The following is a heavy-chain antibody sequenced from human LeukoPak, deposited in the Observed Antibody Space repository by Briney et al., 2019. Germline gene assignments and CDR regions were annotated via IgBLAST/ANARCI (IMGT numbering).Heavy chain of an antibody. D-gene: IGHD6-19*01. CDR3: TRGGPVAGTHKYFQH. V-gene: IGHV1-8*01. J-gene: IGHJ1*01. CDR2: MNPNNGNT. CDR1: GYTFTSYD. Sequence: GASVKVSCKASGYTFTSYDINWMRQATGQGLKWMGWMNPNNGNTDYAQKFQDRVTLTRNTSISTAYMELSSLRSEDTAVYYCTRGGPVAGTHKYFQHWGQGTLVTVSS.